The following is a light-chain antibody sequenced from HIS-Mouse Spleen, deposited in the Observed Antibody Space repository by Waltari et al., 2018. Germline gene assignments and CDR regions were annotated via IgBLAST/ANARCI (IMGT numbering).Light chain of an antibody. V-gene: IGKV3-20*01. J-gene: IGKJ1*01. CDR3: QQYGSSPPWT. CDR2: GAS. Sequence: EIVLTQSPGTLSLSPGERATLSCRASQRVSSSYLAWYQQKPGQAPRLLIYGASSRATGIPDRFSGRRSGTDFTLTISRLEPEDVAVYYCQQYGSSPPWTFGQGTKVDIK. CDR1: QRVSSSY.